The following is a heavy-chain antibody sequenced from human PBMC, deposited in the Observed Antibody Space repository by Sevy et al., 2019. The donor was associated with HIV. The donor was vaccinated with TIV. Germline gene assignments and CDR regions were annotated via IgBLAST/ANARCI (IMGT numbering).Heavy chain of an antibody. V-gene: IGHV3-48*02. Sequence: GGSLRLSCEASGFTLSSYTMNWVRQSPEKGLEWVATFDRTDITHYADSVMGRFIISRDTAKNSLFLQMSSLRDDDTAMYFCVRDERAIASHFDYWDRGTLVTVSS. CDR3: VRDERAIASHFDY. CDR2: FDRTDIT. D-gene: IGHD2-21*01. CDR1: GFTLSSYT. J-gene: IGHJ4*02.